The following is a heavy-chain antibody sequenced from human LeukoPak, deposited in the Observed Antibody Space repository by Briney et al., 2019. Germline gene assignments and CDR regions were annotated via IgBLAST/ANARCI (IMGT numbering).Heavy chain of an antibody. CDR2: IYYSGST. CDR1: GGSISSYY. CDR3: ARLKYDILTGRHIGPGAFDI. J-gene: IGHJ3*02. V-gene: IGHV4-59*01. Sequence: PSETLSLTCTVSGGSISSYYWSWIRQPPGKGLEWIGYIYYSGSTNYNPSLKSRVTISVDTSKNQFSLKLSSVTAADTAVYYCARLKYDILTGRHIGPGAFDIWGQGTMVTVSS. D-gene: IGHD3-9*01.